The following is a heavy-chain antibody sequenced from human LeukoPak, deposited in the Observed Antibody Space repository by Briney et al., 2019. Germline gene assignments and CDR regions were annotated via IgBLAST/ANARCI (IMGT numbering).Heavy chain of an antibody. D-gene: IGHD3-22*01. CDR1: GGTFSSYA. CDR3: ARVQNYYDSSSYPLYYFDY. J-gene: IGHJ4*02. Sequence: SVKVSCKASGGTFSSYAISWVRQAPGQGLEWMGGIIPIFGTANYAQKFQGRVTITADESTSTAYMELSSLRSEDTAVYYCARVQNYYDSSSYPLYYFDYWGQGTLVTVSS. V-gene: IGHV1-69*13. CDR2: IIPIFGTA.